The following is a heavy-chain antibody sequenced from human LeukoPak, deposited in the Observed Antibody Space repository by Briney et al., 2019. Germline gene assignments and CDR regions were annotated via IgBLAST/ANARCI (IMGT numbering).Heavy chain of an antibody. V-gene: IGHV3-48*03. CDR3: ARALGGSYGGIDAFDI. CDR1: GFSFTSYE. CDR2: ISSDGRVG. D-gene: IGHD1-26*01. Sequence: GGSLRLSCAASGFSFTSYEMNWVRQAPGKGLEWVSHISSDGRVGRYVDSVRGRSTISRDNAKNSLYLQMNSLRAEDTAVYYCARALGGSYGGIDAFDIWGQGTMVTVSS. J-gene: IGHJ3*02.